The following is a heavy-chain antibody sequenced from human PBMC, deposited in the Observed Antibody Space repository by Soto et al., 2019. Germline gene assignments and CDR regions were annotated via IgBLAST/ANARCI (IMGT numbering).Heavy chain of an antibody. Sequence: QLQLQESGPGLVKPSETLSLTCTVSGGSISSNSYYWAWIRQPPGKGLEWIGNIYYSGTTYYNPSPQSQVNIPVDTSKHRLSLQLSSVTAADTAVYYGAGHTGGYYSGVDGWGQGTTVTVSS. V-gene: IGHV4-39*01. J-gene: IGHJ6*02. CDR1: GGSISSNSYY. CDR3: AGHTGGYYSGVDG. D-gene: IGHD3-10*01. CDR2: IYYSGTT.